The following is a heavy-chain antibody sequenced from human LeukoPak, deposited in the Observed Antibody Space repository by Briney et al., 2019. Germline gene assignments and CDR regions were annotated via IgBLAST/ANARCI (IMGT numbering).Heavy chain of an antibody. CDR3: ASSGPYSSSWYNYYYGMDV. V-gene: IGHV4-61*02. CDR1: GGSISSGSYY. Sequence: SQTLSLTCTVSGGSISSGSYYWSWIRQPAGKGLEWIGRIYTSGSTNYNPSLKSRVAISVDTSKNQFSLKLSSVTAADTAVYYCASSGPYSSSWYNYYYGMDVWGQGTTVTVSS. CDR2: IYTSGST. J-gene: IGHJ6*02. D-gene: IGHD6-13*01.